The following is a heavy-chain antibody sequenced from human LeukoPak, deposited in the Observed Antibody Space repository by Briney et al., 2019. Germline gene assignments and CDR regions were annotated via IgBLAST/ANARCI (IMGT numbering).Heavy chain of an antibody. V-gene: IGHV3-48*01. D-gene: IGHD3-16*01. CDR2: ISISGVSI. Sequence: GGSLRLSCAASGFALTSYAMSWVRQAPGQGPEWVSSISISGVSIYYADSVKGRFTISRDNARNSLYLQMNSLRAEDTAVFYCARSVWGSHYYFDYWGQGALVTVSS. CDR3: ARSVWGSHYYFDY. CDR1: GFALTSYA. J-gene: IGHJ4*02.